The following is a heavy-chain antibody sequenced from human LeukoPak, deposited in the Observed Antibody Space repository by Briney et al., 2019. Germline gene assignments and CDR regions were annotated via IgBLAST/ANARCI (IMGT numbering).Heavy chain of an antibody. CDR1: GFTLSSYA. D-gene: IGHD3-10*01. J-gene: IGHJ5*02. CDR2: ISGSGGST. V-gene: IGHV3-23*01. Sequence: GRSLRLSCAASGFTLSSYAMSWVRQAPGPGLKCCSVISGSGGSTYYADSVKGRFTISGDNSKNTLYLQMNSLRAEDTAVYYCAKDGPWFGEEKWFDPWGQGTLVTVSS. CDR3: AKDGPWFGEEKWFDP.